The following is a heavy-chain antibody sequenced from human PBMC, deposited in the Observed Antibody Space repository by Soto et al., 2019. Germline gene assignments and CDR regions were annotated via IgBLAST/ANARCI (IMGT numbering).Heavy chain of an antibody. CDR1: GASVNSYY. V-gene: IGHV4-59*02. Sequence: SETLSLTCTVSGASVNSYYWSWIRQPPGKGLEWIAYIFYSGSTDYNPSLKSRVIMSIDTSNNQLSLKLNSVTAADTAVYFCASHDHGDFPFDYWGQGTLVTVSS. CDR2: IFYSGST. CDR3: ASHDHGDFPFDY. J-gene: IGHJ4*02.